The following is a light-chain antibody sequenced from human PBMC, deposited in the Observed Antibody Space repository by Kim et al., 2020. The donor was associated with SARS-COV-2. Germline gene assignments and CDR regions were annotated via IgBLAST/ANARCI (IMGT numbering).Light chain of an antibody. CDR3: QRSYKWLWT. CDR2: EVY. V-gene: IGKV3-11*01. Sequence: WPQGERATPSARAGQGVSTFLAWYKHKTGQTPRRLIYEVYKRAAGIPVRFSGSGAGTDFTLTIRSLGTEEFAVYNCQRSYKWLWTFGEGSKG. CDR1: QGVSTF. J-gene: IGKJ4*01.